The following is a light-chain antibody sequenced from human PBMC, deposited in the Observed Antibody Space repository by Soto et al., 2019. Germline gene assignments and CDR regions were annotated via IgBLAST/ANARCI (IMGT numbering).Light chain of an antibody. J-gene: IGLJ1*01. CDR3: SSYTSSRTLV. CDR1: SSDVGAYNY. CDR2: EVS. Sequence: QSALTRPASVSGSPGQSITISCTGTSSDVGAYNYVSWYQQHPGKAPKLMIYEVSNRPSGVSHRFSGSKSDNTASLTISGLQTDDEADYYCSSYTSSRTLVFGTGTKVT. V-gene: IGLV2-14*01.